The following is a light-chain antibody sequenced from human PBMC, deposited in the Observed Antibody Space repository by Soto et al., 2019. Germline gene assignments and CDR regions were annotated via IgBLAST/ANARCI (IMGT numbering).Light chain of an antibody. CDR3: QHYGGSPLT. CDR2: GAS. V-gene: IGKV3-20*01. CDR1: QSVRSAY. J-gene: IGKJ4*01. Sequence: EIVLTQSPGTLSLSPGESATLSCRASQSVRSAYLAWYQQKPGQAPRLLIYGASSRATGIPDRFSGSGSGTDFTLTISKVEPEDFVVYYCQHYGGSPLTFGGGTKVEI.